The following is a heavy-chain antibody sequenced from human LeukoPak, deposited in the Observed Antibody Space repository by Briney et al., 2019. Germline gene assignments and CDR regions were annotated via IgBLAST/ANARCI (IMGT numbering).Heavy chain of an antibody. Sequence: PGGSLNLPVEPSEFPFSSYGMHWFCRAPGKGREGLAFFGYDGSNKYYADSVKGRFTISRDNSKNTLYLQMNSLRAEDTAVYYCANPGGVSDPSGDYFDYWGQGTLVTVSS. CDR2: FGYDGSNK. V-gene: IGHV3-30*02. J-gene: IGHJ4*02. CDR3: ANPGGVSDPSGDYFDY. CDR1: EFPFSSYG. D-gene: IGHD2-8*02.